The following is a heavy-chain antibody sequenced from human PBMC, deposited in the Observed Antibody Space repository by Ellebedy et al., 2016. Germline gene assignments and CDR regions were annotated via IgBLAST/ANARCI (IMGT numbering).Heavy chain of an antibody. CDR2: INAGNGNT. V-gene: IGHV1-3*01. CDR1: GYTFTSYA. Sequence: ASVKVSCKASGYTFTSYAMHWVRQAPGQRLEWMGWINAGNGNTNYAQKLQGRVTMTTDTSTSTAYMELSSLRSEDTAVYYCARGASGTNYYYYYGMDVWGQGTTVTVSS. J-gene: IGHJ6*02. CDR3: ARGASGTNYYYYYGMDV. D-gene: IGHD6-13*01.